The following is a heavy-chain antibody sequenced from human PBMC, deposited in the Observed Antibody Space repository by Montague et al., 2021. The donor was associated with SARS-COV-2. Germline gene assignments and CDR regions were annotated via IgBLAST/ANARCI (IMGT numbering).Heavy chain of an antibody. D-gene: IGHD2-2*01. CDR2: IYYSGST. J-gene: IGHJ5*02. CDR3: ARHLVYCSSTSCYEGRFDP. CDR1: GGSISSSSYY. Sequence: SETLSLPCTVSGGSISSSSYYWGWIRQPPGKGLEWIGSIYYSGSTYYNPSLKSRVTISVDTSKNQFSLKLSSVTAADTAVYYCARHLVYCSSTSCYEGRFDPWGQGTLVTVSS. V-gene: IGHV4-39*01.